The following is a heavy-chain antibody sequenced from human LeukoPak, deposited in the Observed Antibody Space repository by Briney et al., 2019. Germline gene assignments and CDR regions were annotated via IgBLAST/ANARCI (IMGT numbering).Heavy chain of an antibody. Sequence: SETLSLTCTVSGGSVSSGSYYWSWIRQPPGKGLEWIGYIYYSGSTNYNPSLKSRVTISVDTSKNQFSLKLSSVTAADTAVYYCARGSLPNTVTLDYWGQGTLVTVSS. CDR3: ARGSLPNTVTLDY. CDR2: IYYSGST. CDR1: GGSVSSGSYY. D-gene: IGHD4-17*01. V-gene: IGHV4-61*01. J-gene: IGHJ4*02.